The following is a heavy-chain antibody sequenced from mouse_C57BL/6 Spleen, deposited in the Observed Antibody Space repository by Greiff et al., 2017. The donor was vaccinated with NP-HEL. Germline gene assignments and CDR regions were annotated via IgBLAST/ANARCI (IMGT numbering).Heavy chain of an antibody. CDR2: ISYDGSN. J-gene: IGHJ2*01. CDR3: AREGDYGSSVFDY. V-gene: IGHV3-6*01. D-gene: IGHD1-1*01. CDR1: GYSITSGYY. Sequence: EVQLQESGPGLVKPSQSLSLTCSVTGYSITSGYYWNWIRQFPGNKMEWMGYISYDGSNNYNPSLKNRISITRDTSKNQFFLKLNSVTTEDTATYYCAREGDYGSSVFDYWGQGTTLTVSS.